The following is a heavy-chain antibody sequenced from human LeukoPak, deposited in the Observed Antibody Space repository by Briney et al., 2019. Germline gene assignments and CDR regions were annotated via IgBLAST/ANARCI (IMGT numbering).Heavy chain of an antibody. J-gene: IGHJ5*02. CDR3: AKPRGGLELLDPYWFDP. Sequence: GGSLRLSCAASGFTFSSYAMSWVRQAPGKGLEWVSAISGSGGSTYYADSVKGRFTISRDNSKNTLYLQMNSLRAEDTAVYYCAKPRGGLELLDPYWFDPWGQGTLVTVSS. D-gene: IGHD1-7*01. CDR2: ISGSGGST. CDR1: GFTFSSYA. V-gene: IGHV3-23*01.